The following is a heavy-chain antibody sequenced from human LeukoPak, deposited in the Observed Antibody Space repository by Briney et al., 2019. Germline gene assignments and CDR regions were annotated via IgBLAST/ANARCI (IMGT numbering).Heavy chain of an antibody. Sequence: SETLSLTCTVSGGSISSYYWSWIRQPPGKGLEWIGYMYRTGSTNYNPSLKSRVTITPDTSKNQFSLRLTSVTAADTAVYYCAREGTYGRYNWFDPWGQGTLVTVSS. J-gene: IGHJ5*02. D-gene: IGHD3-10*01. CDR3: AREGTYGRYNWFDP. CDR1: GGSISSYY. CDR2: MYRTGST. V-gene: IGHV4-59*01.